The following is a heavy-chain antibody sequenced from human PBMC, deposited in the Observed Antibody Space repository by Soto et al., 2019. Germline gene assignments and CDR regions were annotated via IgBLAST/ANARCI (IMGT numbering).Heavy chain of an antibody. D-gene: IGHD2-2*01. CDR1: GGTFSSYA. CDR3: ASLVLVPADRIAAAQLCDY. Sequence: QVQLVQSGAEVKKPGSSVKVSCKASGGTFSSYAISWVRQAPGQGLEWMGGLIPIFGTANYAQKFQGRVTIPADESTSTAYMELSSLRSEDTAVYYCASLVLVPADRIAAAQLCDYWGQGTLVTVSS. V-gene: IGHV1-69*12. CDR2: LIPIFGTA. J-gene: IGHJ4*02.